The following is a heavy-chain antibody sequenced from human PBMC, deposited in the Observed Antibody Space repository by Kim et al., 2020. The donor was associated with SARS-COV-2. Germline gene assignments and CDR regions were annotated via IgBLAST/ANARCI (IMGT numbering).Heavy chain of an antibody. CDR1: GGSISSYY. V-gene: IGHV4-59*08. Sequence: SETLSLTCTVSGGSISSYYWSWIRQPPGKGLEWIGYIYYSGSTNYNPSLKSRVTISVDTSKNQFSLKLSSVTAADTAVYYCARHSRSRNDARYSGYDYPYYFDYWGQGTLVTVSS. CDR2: IYYSGST. D-gene: IGHD5-12*01. J-gene: IGHJ4*02. CDR3: ARHSRSRNDARYSGYDYPYYFDY.